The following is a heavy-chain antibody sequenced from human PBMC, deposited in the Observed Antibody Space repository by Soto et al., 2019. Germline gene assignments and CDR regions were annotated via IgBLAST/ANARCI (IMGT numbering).Heavy chain of an antibody. CDR1: GGSISSGGYY. Sequence: SETLSLTCTVSGGSISSGGYYWSWIRQHPGKGLEWIGYIYYSGSTYYNPSLKSRVTISVDTSKNQFSLKLSSVTAADTAVYYCAREVAAAGSHTFDYWGQGTLVTVSS. V-gene: IGHV4-31*03. D-gene: IGHD6-13*01. CDR2: IYYSGST. J-gene: IGHJ4*02. CDR3: AREVAAAGSHTFDY.